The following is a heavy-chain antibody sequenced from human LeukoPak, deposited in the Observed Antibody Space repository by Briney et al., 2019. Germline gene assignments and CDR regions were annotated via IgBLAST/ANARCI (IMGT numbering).Heavy chain of an antibody. CDR2: IKKDGSEK. CDR3: ARRYMATSAEDFDY. CDR1: GLTFRNHW. Sequence: GGSLRLSCAASGLTFRNHWMTWGRQAPRKGLEWGANIKKDGSEKYYVDSVKGRFTISRDNAKNSLYLQMNSLRAEDTAVYYCARRYMATSAEDFDYWGQGTLVTVSS. V-gene: IGHV3-7*01. J-gene: IGHJ4*02. D-gene: IGHD3-16*02.